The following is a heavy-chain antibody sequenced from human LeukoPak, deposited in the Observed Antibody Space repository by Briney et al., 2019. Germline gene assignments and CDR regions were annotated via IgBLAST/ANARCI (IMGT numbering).Heavy chain of an antibody. CDR1: GYTFTGYY. CDR2: INPNSGGT. J-gene: IGHJ4*02. Sequence: ASVKVSCKASGYTFTGYYMHWVRQAPGQGLEWMGWINPNSGGTNYAQKFQGRVTMTRDTSISTAYMELSRLRSDDTALYYCAGGWCSSTSCYIVDYWGQGTLVTVSS. V-gene: IGHV1-2*02. CDR3: AGGWCSSTSCYIVDY. D-gene: IGHD2-2*02.